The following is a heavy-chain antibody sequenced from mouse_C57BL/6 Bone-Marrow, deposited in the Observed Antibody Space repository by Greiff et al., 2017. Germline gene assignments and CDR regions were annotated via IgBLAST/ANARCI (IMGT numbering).Heavy chain of an antibody. V-gene: IGHV1-47*01. CDR1: GYTFTTYP. D-gene: IGHD1-1*01. Sequence: VKLMESGAELVKPGASVKMSCKASGYTFTTYPIEWMKQNHGKSLEWIGNFHPYNDDTKYNEKFKGKATLTVEKSSSTVYLELSRLTSDDSAVYFCARKRYYGSSYYFDYWGQGTTLTVSS. J-gene: IGHJ2*01. CDR2: FHPYNDDT. CDR3: ARKRYYGSSYYFDY.